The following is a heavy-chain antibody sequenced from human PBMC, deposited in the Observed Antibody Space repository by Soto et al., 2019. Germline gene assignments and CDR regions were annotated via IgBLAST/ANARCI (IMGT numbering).Heavy chain of an antibody. CDR3: ARSGDNFNVLDY. CDR2: SSNSGTFA. J-gene: IGHJ4*02. D-gene: IGHD1-1*01. V-gene: IGHV3-11*06. Sequence: QVHLVESGGGLVKPGGSLRLSCADSGFTFSDYYMSWVRQAPGRGLEWISYSSNSGTFARYATSVKGRFSISRDNANNSLYLEMNSLRVEDTAVYYCARSGDNFNVLDYWGQGTPVTVSS. CDR1: GFTFSDYY.